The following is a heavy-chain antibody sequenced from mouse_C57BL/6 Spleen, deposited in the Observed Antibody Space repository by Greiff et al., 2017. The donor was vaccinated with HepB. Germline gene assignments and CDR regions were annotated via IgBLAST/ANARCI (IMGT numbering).Heavy chain of an antibody. CDR3: VRHPPLLLGYFDV. V-gene: IGHV10-1*01. J-gene: IGHJ1*03. CDR1: GFSFNTYA. Sequence: EVQLVESGGGLVQPKGSLKLSCAASGFSFNTYAMNWVRQAPGKGLEWVARIRSKSNNYATYYADSVKDRFTISRDDSESMLYLQMNNLKTEDTAMYYCVRHPPLLLGYFDVWGTGTTVTVSS. D-gene: IGHD1-1*01. CDR2: IRSKSNNYAT.